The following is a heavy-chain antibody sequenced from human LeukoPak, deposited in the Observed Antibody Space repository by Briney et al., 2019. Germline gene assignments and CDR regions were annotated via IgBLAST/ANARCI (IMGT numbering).Heavy chain of an antibody. CDR1: GFTFSSYR. CDR3: ARAVEGEMATTPHLDY. D-gene: IGHD5-24*01. CDR2: INTDGSTT. V-gene: IGHV3-74*01. J-gene: IGHJ4*02. Sequence: GGSLRLSCAASGFTFSSYRMHWVRQAPGKGLVWVSRINTDGSTTSYADSVKGRFTISRDNAKNSLYLQMNSLRAEDTAVYYCARAVEGEMATTPHLDYWGQGTLVTVSS.